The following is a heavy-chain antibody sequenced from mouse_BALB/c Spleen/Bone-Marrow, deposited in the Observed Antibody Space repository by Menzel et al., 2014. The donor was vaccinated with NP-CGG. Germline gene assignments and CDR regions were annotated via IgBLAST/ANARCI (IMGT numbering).Heavy chain of an antibody. CDR2: IHPNSGNT. V-gene: IGHV1S130*01. CDR3: ARIYYGNFYAMDY. Sequence: VQLHQSGSVLVRPGASVKLSCKASGYTFTSSWMHWAKQRPGQGLEWIGEIHPNSGNTNYNEKFKGKATLTVDTSSSTAYVDLSSLTSEDSAVYYCARIYYGNFYAMDYWGQGTSVTVSS. J-gene: IGHJ4*01. D-gene: IGHD2-1*01. CDR1: GYTFTSSW.